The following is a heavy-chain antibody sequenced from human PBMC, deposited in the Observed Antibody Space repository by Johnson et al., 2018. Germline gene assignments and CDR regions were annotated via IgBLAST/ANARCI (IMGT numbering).Heavy chain of an antibody. CDR3: ARRWNTGWNDAFDV. Sequence: QVQLVESGPEVKKPGASVKVSCKASGYTFTEYHISWIRQAPGQGLEWMGRISVYNGNTNIVQKFQGRITMTTDTSTSTAYMELRSLRSDDTALYYCARRWNTGWNDAFDVWGQGTMLTVSS. V-gene: IGHV1-18*01. J-gene: IGHJ3*01. CDR2: ISVYNGNT. D-gene: IGHD1/OR15-1a*01. CDR1: GYTFTEYH.